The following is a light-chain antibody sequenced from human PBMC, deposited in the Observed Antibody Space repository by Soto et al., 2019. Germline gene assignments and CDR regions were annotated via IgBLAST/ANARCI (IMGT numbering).Light chain of an antibody. V-gene: IGKV3-20*01. J-gene: IGKJ2*01. CDR2: RAS. CDR1: QTVSSNY. CDR3: QLYGSSPPYT. Sequence: EIVLTQSPGTLSLSPGERATLSCRASQTVSSNYLAWYQQKPGQAPRLLIYRASSRASGIPDRFSGSGSGTDFTLTISGLEPEDFAVYYCQLYGSSPPYTFGKGTKLEI.